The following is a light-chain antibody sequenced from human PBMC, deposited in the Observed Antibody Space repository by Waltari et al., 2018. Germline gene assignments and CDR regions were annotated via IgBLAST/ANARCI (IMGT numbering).Light chain of an antibody. CDR2: DVS. Sequence: QAALTQPPSVSGSPGQSVALSCTGTSSDNGTYNYVSWYQQHPGKTPKRMIYDVSKRPSGVSDRFSGSKSGNTASLTISGLQAEDEADYYCSSYAGSNTYIFGTGTRLTVL. V-gene: IGLV2-11*01. CDR1: SSDNGTYNY. CDR3: SSYAGSNTYI. J-gene: IGLJ1*01.